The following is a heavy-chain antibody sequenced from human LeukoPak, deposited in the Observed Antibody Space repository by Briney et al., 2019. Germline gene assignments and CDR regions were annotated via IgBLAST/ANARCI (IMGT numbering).Heavy chain of an antibody. CDR3: GSEPDYVDGED. J-gene: IGHJ4*02. CDR1: AFIFSGHW. CDR2: IKEDGSER. D-gene: IGHD4/OR15-4a*01. V-gene: IGHV3-7*03. Sequence: GGSLRLSCEGSAFIFSGHWMNWVRQTPGKGLEWVASIKEDGSERQYVDSVKGRFSISRDNTKGSLFLQLNSLRAEDTAVYYCGSEPDYVDGEDWGQGTLVTVSS.